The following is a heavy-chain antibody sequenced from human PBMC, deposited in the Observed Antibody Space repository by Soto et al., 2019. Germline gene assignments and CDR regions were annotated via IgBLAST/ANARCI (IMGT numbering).Heavy chain of an antibody. CDR2: INHSGST. CDR3: ARRGGDFWSGYRIYGMDV. V-gene: IGHV4-34*01. D-gene: IGHD3-3*01. CDR1: GGSFSGYY. J-gene: IGHJ6*02. Sequence: SETLSLTCAVYGGSFSGYYWSWIRQPPGKGLEWIGEINHSGSTNYNPSLKSRVTISVDTSKNQFSLKLSSVTAADTAVYYCARRGGDFWSGYRIYGMDVWGQGTTVTVSS.